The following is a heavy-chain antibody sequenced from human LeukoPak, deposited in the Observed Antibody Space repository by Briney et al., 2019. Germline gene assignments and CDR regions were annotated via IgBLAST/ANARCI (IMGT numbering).Heavy chain of an antibody. D-gene: IGHD6-13*01. CDR2: ISSSSSYI. J-gene: IGHJ6*03. Sequence: ETLSLTCTVSGGSISSSSYYWGWIRQAPGKGLEWVSSISSSSSYIYYADSVKGRFTISRDNAKNSLYLQMNSLRAEDTAVYYCARAAASGYYMDVWGKGTTVTVSS. CDR3: ARAAASGYYMDV. CDR1: GGSISSSS. V-gene: IGHV3-21*01.